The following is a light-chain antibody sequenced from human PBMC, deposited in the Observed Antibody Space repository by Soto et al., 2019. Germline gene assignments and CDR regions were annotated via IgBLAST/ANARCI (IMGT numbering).Light chain of an antibody. CDR3: QQFSSYPLT. CDR1: QSVSVN. Sequence: EVVLTQSPAILSLSPGERATLSCRASQSVSVNFAWYQHKPGQAPRPLIYSASDRAPGIPARFSGSGSGTDFTLTISSLEPEDFAVYYCQQFSSYPLTFGGGTKVDNK. J-gene: IGKJ4*01. CDR2: SAS. V-gene: IGKV3-11*01.